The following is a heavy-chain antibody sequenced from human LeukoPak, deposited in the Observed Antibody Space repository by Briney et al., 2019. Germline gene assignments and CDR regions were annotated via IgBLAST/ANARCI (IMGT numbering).Heavy chain of an antibody. CDR3: ARGGIAAAGSYFDY. V-gene: IGHV3-23*01. CDR1: GFTFSSYA. CDR2: ISDSGGHT. D-gene: IGHD6-13*01. Sequence: GGSLRLSCAASGFTFSSYAMSWVRQAPGKGLEWVSVISDSGGHTRYADSVKGRFTISRDNSKNTLFLQMSSLRAEDTAVYYCARGGIAAAGSYFDYWGQGTLVTVSS. J-gene: IGHJ4*02.